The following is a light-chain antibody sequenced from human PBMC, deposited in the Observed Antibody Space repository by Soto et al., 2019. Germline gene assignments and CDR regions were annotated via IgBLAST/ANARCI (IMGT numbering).Light chain of an antibody. V-gene: IGLV2-23*01. CDR2: EGS. CDR1: SSDVGSYNL. CDR3: CSYAGSSSFYV. Sequence: QSVLTQPDSVSGSPGQSITISCTGTSSDVGSYNLVSWYQHHPGKAPKLMIYEGSNRPSGVSNRFSGSKSGNTASLTISGLQAEDEADYYCCSYAGSSSFYVFGTGTKVTVL. J-gene: IGLJ1*01.